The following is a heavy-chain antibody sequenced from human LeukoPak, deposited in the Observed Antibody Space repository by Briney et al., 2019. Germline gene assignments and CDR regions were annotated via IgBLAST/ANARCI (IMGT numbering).Heavy chain of an antibody. J-gene: IGHJ4*02. CDR1: GFTFSSYA. CDR2: ISYDGSNK. CDR3: ARDLSLYCGGDCYFPDY. V-gene: IGHV3-30*04. D-gene: IGHD2-21*02. Sequence: GGSLRLSCAASGFTFSSYAMHWVRQAPGKGLKWVAVISYDGSNKYYADSVKGRFTISRDNSKNTLYLQMNSLRAEDTAVYYCARDLSLYCGGDCYFPDYWGQGTLVTVSS.